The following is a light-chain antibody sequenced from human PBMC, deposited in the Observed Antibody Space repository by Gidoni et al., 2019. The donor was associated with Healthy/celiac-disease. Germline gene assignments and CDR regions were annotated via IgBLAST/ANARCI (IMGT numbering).Light chain of an antibody. CDR1: QSVSSSY. J-gene: IGKJ4*01. Sequence: EIVLTQSPGTLSLSQGERATLSCRASQSVSSSYLAWYQQKPGQAPRLLIYGASSRATGIPDRFSGSVSVTDFTLTISRLEPEDFAVYYCQQYGSSPLTFGGGTKVEIK. V-gene: IGKV3-20*01. CDR3: QQYGSSPLT. CDR2: GAS.